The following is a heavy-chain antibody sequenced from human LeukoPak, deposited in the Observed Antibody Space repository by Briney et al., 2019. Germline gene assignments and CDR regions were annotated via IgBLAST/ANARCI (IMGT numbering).Heavy chain of an antibody. V-gene: IGHV3-74*01. CDR1: GFAFSSHW. J-gene: IGHJ4*02. CDR3: TRDLMDFDYGDKGGNY. Sequence: GGSLRLSCAASGFAFSSHWMHWIRQVPGKGLVWLSRINSDGSNTIYADSVEGRFTISRDNDKNTLYLQMNSLRAEDTAVYYCTRDLMDFDYGDKGGNYWGQGTLVSVSS. CDR2: INSDGSNT. D-gene: IGHD4-23*01.